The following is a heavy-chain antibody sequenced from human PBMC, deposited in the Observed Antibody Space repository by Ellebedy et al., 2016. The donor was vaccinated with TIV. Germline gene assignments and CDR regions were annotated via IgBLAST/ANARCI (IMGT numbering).Heavy chain of an antibody. Sequence: SETLSLTCAVYGGSFSGYYWAWIRQPPGKGPEWIGYAYYSGSTDYNPSLEGRVTISVDTPKNQFSLNLRSVTPADTAIYYCARVGTELVTVDEYYYYMDVWGKGTSVTVSS. D-gene: IGHD2-21*02. CDR2: AYYSGST. CDR1: GGSFSGYY. J-gene: IGHJ6*03. V-gene: IGHV4-34*11. CDR3: ARVGTELVTVDEYYYYMDV.